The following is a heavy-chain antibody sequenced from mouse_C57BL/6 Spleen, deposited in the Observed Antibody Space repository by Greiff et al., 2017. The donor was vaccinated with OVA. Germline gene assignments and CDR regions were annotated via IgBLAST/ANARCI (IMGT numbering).Heavy chain of an antibody. D-gene: IGHD1-1*01. CDR2: ISYDGSN. V-gene: IGHV3-6*01. CDR3: ARGVATDY. CDR1: GYSITSGYY. J-gene: IGHJ2*01. Sequence: EVQLQQSGPGLVKPSQSLSLTCSVTGYSITSGYYWNLIRQFPGNKLEWMGYISYDGSNNYNPSLKNRISITRDTSKNQFFLKLNSVTTEDTATYYCARGVATDYWGQGTTLTVSS.